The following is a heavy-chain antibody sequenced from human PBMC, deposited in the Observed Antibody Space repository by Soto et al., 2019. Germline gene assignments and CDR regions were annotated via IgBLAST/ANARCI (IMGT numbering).Heavy chain of an antibody. D-gene: IGHD3-22*01. J-gene: IGHJ6*02. CDR1: GGTFSSYA. CDR2: IIPIFGTA. Sequence: SVKVSCKASGGTFSSYAISWVRQAPGRGLGWMGGIIPIFGTANYAQKFQGRVTITADESTSTAYMELSSLRSEDTAVYYCARGYYYDSSGYYYYYYGMDVWGQGTTVTVSS. V-gene: IGHV1-69*13. CDR3: ARGYYYDSSGYYYYYYGMDV.